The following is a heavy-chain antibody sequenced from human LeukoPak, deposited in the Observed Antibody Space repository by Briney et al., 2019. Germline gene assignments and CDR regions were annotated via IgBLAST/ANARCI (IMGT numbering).Heavy chain of an antibody. CDR3: ARGGLYYYDSSGTSFDY. CDR2: ISSNGGST. Sequence: GGSLRLSCAASGFTFSSYAMHWVRQAPEKGLEYVSAISSNGGSTYYADSVKGRFTISRDNSKNTLYLQMGSLRAEDMAVYYCARGGLYYYDSSGTSFDYWGQGTLVTVSS. J-gene: IGHJ4*02. D-gene: IGHD3-22*01. CDR1: GFTFSSYA. V-gene: IGHV3-64*02.